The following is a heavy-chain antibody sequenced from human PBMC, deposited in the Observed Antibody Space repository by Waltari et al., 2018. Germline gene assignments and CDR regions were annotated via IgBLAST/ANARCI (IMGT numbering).Heavy chain of an antibody. D-gene: IGHD2-21*01. CDR3: ARSPDQPDSLDYYMDV. CDR2: ISSNGVST. J-gene: IGHJ6*03. CDR1: GSCCRIYA. Sequence: EVQLVESGGGLVQLGGSLRLYWAAAGSCCRIYAMHGVRQAPGKGMEYVSAISSNGVSTYYANSMKGRLSISRDNSKNTLYLQMGSLRAEDMAVYYCARSPDQPDSLDYYMDVWGKGTTVTVSS. V-gene: IGHV3-64*01.